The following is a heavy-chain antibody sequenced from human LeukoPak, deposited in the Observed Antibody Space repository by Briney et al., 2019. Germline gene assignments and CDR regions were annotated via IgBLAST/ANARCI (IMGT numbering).Heavy chain of an antibody. CDR1: GGSISSSGFY. CDR2: IDYSGST. CDR3: ARGGYDSSGWDYFDY. D-gene: IGHD3-22*01. Sequence: SETLSLTCTVSGGSISSSGFYWGWIRQPPGKGLEWIASIDYSGSTYYNPSLKSRVTISVDTSKNQFSLKLSSVTAADTAVYYCARGGYDSSGWDYFDYWGQGTLVTVSS. J-gene: IGHJ4*02. V-gene: IGHV4-39*07.